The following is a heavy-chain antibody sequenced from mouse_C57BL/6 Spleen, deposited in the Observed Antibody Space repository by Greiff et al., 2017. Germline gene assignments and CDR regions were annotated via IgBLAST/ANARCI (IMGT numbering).Heavy chain of an antibody. V-gene: IGHV1-76*01. CDR3: AREDYERFAY. CDR2: IYPGSGNT. Sequence: QVQLQQSGAELVRPGASVKLSCKASGYTFTDYYINWVKQRPGQGLEWIARIYPGSGNTYYNEKFKGKATLTAEKSSSTAYMQLSSLTSEDSDVYICAREDYERFAYWGQGTLVTVSA. D-gene: IGHD2-4*01. CDR1: GYTFTDYY. J-gene: IGHJ3*01.